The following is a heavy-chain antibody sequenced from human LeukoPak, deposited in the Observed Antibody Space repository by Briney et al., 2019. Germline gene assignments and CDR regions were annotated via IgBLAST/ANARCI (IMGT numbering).Heavy chain of an antibody. J-gene: IGHJ4*02. Sequence: GRSLRLSCAASGFTFSSYGMHWVRQAPGKGLEWVAVISYDGSNKYYADSVKGRFTIPRDNSKNTLYLQMNSLRAEDTAVYYCARDRWLVPDYWGQGTLVTVSS. CDR1: GFTFSSYG. D-gene: IGHD6-19*01. CDR2: ISYDGSNK. CDR3: ARDRWLVPDY. V-gene: IGHV3-30*03.